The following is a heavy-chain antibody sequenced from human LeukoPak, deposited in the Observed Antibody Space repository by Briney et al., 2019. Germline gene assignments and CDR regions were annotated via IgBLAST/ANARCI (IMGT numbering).Heavy chain of an antibody. J-gene: IGHJ4*02. CDR1: GYRFTSYW. CDR2: IDPSDSYT. CDR3: ASTYSYGYPGSDY. D-gene: IGHD5-18*01. V-gene: IGHV5-10-1*01. Sequence: GESLKISFKGSGYRFTSYWISWVRQMPGKGLEWMGRIDPSDSYTNYSPSFQGHVTISADKSISTAYLQWSSLKASDTAMYYCASTYSYGYPGSDYWGQGTLVTVSS.